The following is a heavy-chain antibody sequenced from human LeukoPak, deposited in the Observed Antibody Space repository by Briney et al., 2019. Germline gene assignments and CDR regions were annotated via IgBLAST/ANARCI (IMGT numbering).Heavy chain of an antibody. CDR3: AAGTGTSDFDY. Sequence: GGPLRLSCAASGFTFSNAWMSWVRQAPGKGLEWVGRIKKKTDGETTDYAAPVKGRFTISRDDSKNTLYLEMNSLKSDDTAVYYCAAGTGTSDFDYWGQGTLVTVSS. V-gene: IGHV3-15*01. D-gene: IGHD1-1*01. J-gene: IGHJ4*02. CDR1: GFTFSNAW. CDR2: IKKKTDGETT.